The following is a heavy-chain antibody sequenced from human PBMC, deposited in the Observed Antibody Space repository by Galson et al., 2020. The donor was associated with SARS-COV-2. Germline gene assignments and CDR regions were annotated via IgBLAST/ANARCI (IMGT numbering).Heavy chain of an antibody. CDR3: ARETASYFDS. J-gene: IGHJ4*02. CDR2: ISSSGTTI. CDR1: GFSFHDYY. Sequence: GESLKISCAASGFSFHDYYMTWIRQAPGKGLEWLSSISSSGTTIYYADSVKGRFTISRDIAKKSLFLQMNSLRAEDTAVYYCARETASYFDSWGQGTLVTVSS. D-gene: IGHD2-21*02. V-gene: IGHV3-11*01.